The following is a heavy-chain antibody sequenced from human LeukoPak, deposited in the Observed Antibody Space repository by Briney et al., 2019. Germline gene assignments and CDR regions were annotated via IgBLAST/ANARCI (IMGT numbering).Heavy chain of an antibody. CDR1: GYTFTSYD. J-gene: IGHJ4*02. V-gene: IGHV1-8*01. CDR3: ARVVLTGYFAIDY. D-gene: IGHD3-9*01. CDR2: MNPNSGNT. Sequence: GASVKVSCKASGYTFTSYDINWVRQATGQGLEWMGWMNPNSGNTGYAQKFQGRVTMTRNTSLSTAYMELSSLRSEDTAVYYCARVVLTGYFAIDYWGQGTLVTVSS.